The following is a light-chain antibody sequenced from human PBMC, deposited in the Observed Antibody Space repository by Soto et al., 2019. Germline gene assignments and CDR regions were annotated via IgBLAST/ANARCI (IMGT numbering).Light chain of an antibody. CDR3: QQYDKWPRT. CDR2: GAS. Sequence: EIVMTQSPATLSLSTVEIATLSCRASQSVSRKLAWYQQTRGQAPRLLIYGASTRATGVPARFSGSGSGTEFTLTISNLQSEDFAVYHCQQYDKWPRTFGQGTKVDI. V-gene: IGKV3-15*01. J-gene: IGKJ1*01. CDR1: QSVSRK.